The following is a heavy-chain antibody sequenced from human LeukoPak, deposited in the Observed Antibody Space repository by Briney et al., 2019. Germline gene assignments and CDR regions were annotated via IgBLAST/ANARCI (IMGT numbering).Heavy chain of an antibody. D-gene: IGHD6-13*01. Sequence: SETLSLTCTVSGGSISSYYWSWIRQPPGRGLEWIGYIYYSGSTNYNPSLKSRVTISVDTSKNQFSLKLSSVTAADTAVYYCARDVRMPQAAGYYYYYMDVWGKGTTVTVSS. CDR1: GGSISSYY. CDR3: ARDVRMPQAAGYYYYYMDV. CDR2: IYYSGST. J-gene: IGHJ6*03. V-gene: IGHV4-59*01.